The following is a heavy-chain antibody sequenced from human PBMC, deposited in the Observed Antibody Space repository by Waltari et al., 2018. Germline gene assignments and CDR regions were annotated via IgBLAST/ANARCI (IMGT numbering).Heavy chain of an antibody. CDR3: ARERLSSGFDY. Sequence: QLQLQESGPGMVKPSETLSLTCTVTGGSISSSRYDWGGIRQPPGKGLEWIGSIYYSGSTYYNPSLKSRVTISVDTSKNQFSLKLSSVTAADTAVYYCARERLSSGFDYWGQGTLVTVSS. J-gene: IGHJ4*02. CDR1: GGSISSSRYD. D-gene: IGHD3-22*01. CDR2: IYYSGST. V-gene: IGHV4-39*07.